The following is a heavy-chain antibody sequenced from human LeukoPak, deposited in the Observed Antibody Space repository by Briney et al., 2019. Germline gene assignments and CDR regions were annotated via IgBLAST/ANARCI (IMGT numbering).Heavy chain of an antibody. CDR3: ARALGVVTAEIFDY. D-gene: IGHD1-26*01. CDR2: IYSGGST. J-gene: IGHJ4*02. CDR1: GGSLSSSNW. Sequence: GTLSLTCAVSGGSLSSSNWWSWVRQAPGKGLEWVSVIYSGGSTYYADSVKGRFTISRDNSKNTLYLQMNSLRAEDTAVYYCARALGVVTAEIFDYWGQGTLVTVSS. V-gene: IGHV3-53*01.